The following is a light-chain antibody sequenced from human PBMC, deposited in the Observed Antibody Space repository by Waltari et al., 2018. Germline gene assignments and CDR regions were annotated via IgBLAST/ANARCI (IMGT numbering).Light chain of an antibody. V-gene: IGKV3-20*01. CDR3: HQHDTSPWT. CDR1: LSISSSF. J-gene: IGKJ1*01. Sequence: EIVLTQSPGTLSLSPGERATLPCRASLSISSSFLAWYQVKPGQAPRLLIFAAATRAAVIPDRISGSGSGADFTLTISRLEPEDVAVYVCHQHDTSPWTFGQGTRVELK. CDR2: AAA.